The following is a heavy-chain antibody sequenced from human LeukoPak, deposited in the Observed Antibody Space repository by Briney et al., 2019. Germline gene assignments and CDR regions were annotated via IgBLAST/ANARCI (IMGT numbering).Heavy chain of an antibody. CDR3: ARALSGCSSTSCYDGIDY. Sequence: PSGGSLRLSCAASGFAFSSYNMNWVRQAPGKGLEWVSYISSSSSTIYYAESVKGRFTISRDNAKNSLYLQMNSLRAEDTAVYYCARALSGCSSTSCYDGIDYWGQGTLVTVSS. D-gene: IGHD2-2*01. CDR1: GFAFSSYN. J-gene: IGHJ4*02. CDR2: ISSSSSTI. V-gene: IGHV3-48*04.